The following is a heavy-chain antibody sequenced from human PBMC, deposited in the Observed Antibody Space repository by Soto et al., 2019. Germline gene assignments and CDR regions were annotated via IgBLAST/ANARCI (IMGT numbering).Heavy chain of an antibody. V-gene: IGHV1-69*01. Sequence: QVQLVQSGAEVKKPGSSVKISCKASGGTFSSYAISWVRQAPGQGLEWMGGIIPIFGTANYAQKFQGRVTITADESTSTAYMELSSLRSEDTAVYYCARERGVGYGAALGYWGQGTLVTVSS. CDR1: GGTFSSYA. CDR3: ARERGVGYGAALGY. J-gene: IGHJ4*02. D-gene: IGHD4-17*01. CDR2: IIPIFGTA.